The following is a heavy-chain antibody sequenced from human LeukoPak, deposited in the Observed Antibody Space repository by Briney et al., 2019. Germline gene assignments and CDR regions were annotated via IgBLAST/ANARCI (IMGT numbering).Heavy chain of an antibody. CDR3: ARHAPVVYPGDYYYYMDV. CDR2: ITGGGTAT. CDR1: GFTFSSYA. J-gene: IGHJ6*03. Sequence: GGSLRPSCAASGFTFSSYAMTWVRQAPGKGLEWVSAITGGGTATYYADSVKGRFTISRDSSKNTLYLQMNSLRAEDTAVYYCARHAPVVYPGDYYYYMDVWGKGTTVTVSS. V-gene: IGHV3-23*01. D-gene: IGHD7-27*01.